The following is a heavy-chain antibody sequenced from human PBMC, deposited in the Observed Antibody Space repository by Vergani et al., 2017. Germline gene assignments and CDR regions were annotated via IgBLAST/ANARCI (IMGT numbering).Heavy chain of an antibody. CDR3: ARALSSSSFYYYMDV. CDR2: IGTAGDT. D-gene: IGHD6-6*01. CDR1: GFTFSSYD. Sequence: EVQLVESGGGLVQPGGSLRLSCAASGFTFSSYDMHWVRQAPGKGLEWVSAIGTAGDTYYPGSVKGRFTISRENAKNSLYLQMNSLRAGDTAVYYCARALSSSSFYYYMDVWGKGTTVTVSS. J-gene: IGHJ6*03. V-gene: IGHV3-13*01.